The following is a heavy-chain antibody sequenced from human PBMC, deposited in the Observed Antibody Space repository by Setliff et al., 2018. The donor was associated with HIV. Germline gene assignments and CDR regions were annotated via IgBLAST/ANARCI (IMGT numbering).Heavy chain of an antibody. D-gene: IGHD3-3*01. CDR2: IHHTGST. CDR1: DDSVSTFY. CDR3: APGEGVASTYYHA. J-gene: IGHJ4*01. V-gene: IGHV4-59*02. Sequence: SETLSLTCTVSDDSVSTFYWNWIRQPPGKGLEWIGFIHHTGSTVSNPSLKSRVTILMDLSRNQLSLHLASVTTAETAVYFCAPGEGVASTYYHARGQGTQVTVSS.